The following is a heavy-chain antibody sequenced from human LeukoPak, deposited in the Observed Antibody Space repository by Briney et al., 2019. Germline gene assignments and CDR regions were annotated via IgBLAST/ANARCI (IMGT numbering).Heavy chain of an antibody. Sequence: GGSLRLSCAASGFTFSSYGMSWVRQAPGKGLEWVSAISGSGGSTYYADSVKGRFTISRDNSKNTLYLQMNSLRAEDTAVYYCAKSHYHSVIGYMDVWGKGTTVTISS. D-gene: IGHD2-21*01. CDR2: ISGSGGST. J-gene: IGHJ6*03. CDR1: GFTFSSYG. CDR3: AKSHYHSVIGYMDV. V-gene: IGHV3-23*01.